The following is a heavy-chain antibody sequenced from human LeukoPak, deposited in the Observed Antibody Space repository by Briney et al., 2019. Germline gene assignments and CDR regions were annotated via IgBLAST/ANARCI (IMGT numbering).Heavy chain of an antibody. V-gene: IGHV1-2*02. CDR1: GYTFTGYY. Sequence: ASVKVSCKASGYTFTGYYIHWVRQAPGQGLEWMGWINPNSGDTKYAQKFQGRATMTRDTSISTAYMELSRLRSDDTAVYYCARPKYSSSWDAFDIWGPGTMVTVSS. D-gene: IGHD6-13*01. CDR3: ARPKYSSSWDAFDI. J-gene: IGHJ3*02. CDR2: INPNSGDT.